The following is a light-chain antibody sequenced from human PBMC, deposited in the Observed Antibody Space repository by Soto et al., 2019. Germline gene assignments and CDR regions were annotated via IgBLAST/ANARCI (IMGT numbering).Light chain of an antibody. CDR3: QQSYSTPET. CDR1: QSISSY. Sequence: DIQMTQSPSSLSASVGDRVTITCRASQSISSYLNWYQQKPGKAPKLLIYAASSLQGGVPSRFSGSGSGTNFTLTISRLQPEDFATDYCQQSYSTPETFGHETTVEIK. CDR2: AAS. V-gene: IGKV1-39*01. J-gene: IGKJ1*01.